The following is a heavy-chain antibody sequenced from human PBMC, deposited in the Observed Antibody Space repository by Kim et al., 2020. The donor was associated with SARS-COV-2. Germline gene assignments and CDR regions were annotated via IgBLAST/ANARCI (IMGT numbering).Heavy chain of an antibody. CDR3: ARHVSPYGYFDL. D-gene: IGHD2-8*01. J-gene: IGHJ2*01. V-gene: IGHV4-59*08. Sequence: NYKPTLESRITMSVDTSKNQFSLKLPSVIAADTAVYYCARHVSPYGYFDLWGRGTLVTVSS.